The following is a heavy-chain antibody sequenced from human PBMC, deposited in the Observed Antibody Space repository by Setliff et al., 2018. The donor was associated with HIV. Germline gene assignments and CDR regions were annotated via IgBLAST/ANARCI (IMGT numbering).Heavy chain of an antibody. Sequence: SETLSLTCTVSGGSISSHYWSWIRQSPGKGLEWIGSIYYSGSTNYNPFFRSRVSISVDTSKNQFSLKLCSVTSADRAVYYCARGGLRGPLFGVRPFDIWGQGTMVTVSS. D-gene: IGHD3-3*01. CDR3: ARGGLRGPLFGVRPFDI. J-gene: IGHJ3*02. CDR2: IYYSGST. V-gene: IGHV4-59*11. CDR1: GGSISSHY.